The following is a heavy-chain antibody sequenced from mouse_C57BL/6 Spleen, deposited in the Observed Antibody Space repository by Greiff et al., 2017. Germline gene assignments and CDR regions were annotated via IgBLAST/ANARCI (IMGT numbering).Heavy chain of an antibody. D-gene: IGHD2-12*01. CDR3: ARDDCYDKGFAY. J-gene: IGHJ3*01. CDR1: GFTFSDYY. CDR2: INYDGSST. Sequence: DVMLVESEGGLVQPGSSMKLSCTASGFTFSDYYMAWVRQVPEKGLEWVANINYDGSSTYYLDSLKSRFIISRDNEKNILYLQMSSMKSEDTATYYDARDDCYDKGFAYWGQGTLVTVSA. V-gene: IGHV5-16*01.